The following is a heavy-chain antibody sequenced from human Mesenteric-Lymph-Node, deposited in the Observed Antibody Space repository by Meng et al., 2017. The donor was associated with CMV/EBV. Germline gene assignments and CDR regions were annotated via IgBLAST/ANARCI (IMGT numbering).Heavy chain of an antibody. Sequence: ASVKVSCKASGYTFTGYYMHWVRQAPGQGLEWMGWINPNSGGTNYAQKFQGRVTMTRDTSTSTAYMELSRLRSDDTAVYYCARSYNHLPAAIWALSYYYGMDVWGQGTTVTVSS. V-gene: IGHV1-2*02. D-gene: IGHD2-2*02. J-gene: IGHJ6*02. CDR3: ARSYNHLPAAIWALSYYYGMDV. CDR2: INPNSGGT. CDR1: GYTFTGYY.